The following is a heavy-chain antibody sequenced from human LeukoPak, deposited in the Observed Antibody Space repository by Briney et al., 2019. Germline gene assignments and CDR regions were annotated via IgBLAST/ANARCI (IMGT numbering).Heavy chain of an antibody. CDR3: ASRGWLQFSYFDY. V-gene: IGHV1-69*13. D-gene: IGHD5-24*01. CDR2: IIPIFGTA. J-gene: IGHJ4*02. CDR1: GGTFSSYA. Sequence: ASVKDSCKASGGTFSSYAISWVRQAPGQGLEWMGGIIPIFGTANYAQKFQGRVTITADESTSTAYMELSSLRSEDTAVYYCASRGWLQFSYFDYWGQGTLVTVSS.